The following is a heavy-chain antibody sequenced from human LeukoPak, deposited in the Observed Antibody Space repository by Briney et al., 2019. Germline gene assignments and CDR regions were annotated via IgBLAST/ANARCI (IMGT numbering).Heavy chain of an antibody. CDR1: GFTFSNAW. CDR3: TPRLAYCGGDCYS. CDR2: IKSKTDDGTT. J-gene: IGHJ5*02. D-gene: IGHD2-21*02. Sequence: GGSLRLSCAASGFTFSNAWMSWVRQAPGKGLEWVGRIKSKTDDGTTDYAAPVKGIFTISRDDSKNTLYLQMNSLKTEDTAVYYCTPRLAYCGGDCYSWGQGTLVTVSS. V-gene: IGHV3-15*01.